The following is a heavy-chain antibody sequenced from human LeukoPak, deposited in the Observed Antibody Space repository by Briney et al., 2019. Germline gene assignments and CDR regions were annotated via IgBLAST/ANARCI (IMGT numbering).Heavy chain of an antibody. CDR3: ARDERRVRYFDWLLSDGYYFDY. V-gene: IGHV3-30*04. D-gene: IGHD3-9*01. CDR1: GFTFSSYA. Sequence: PGRSLRLSCAASGFTFSSYAMHWVRQAPGKGLEWVAVISYDGSNKYYADSVKGRFTISRDNSKDTLYLQMNSLRAEDTAVYYCARDERRVRYFDWLLSDGYYFDYWGQGTLVTVSS. CDR2: ISYDGSNK. J-gene: IGHJ4*02.